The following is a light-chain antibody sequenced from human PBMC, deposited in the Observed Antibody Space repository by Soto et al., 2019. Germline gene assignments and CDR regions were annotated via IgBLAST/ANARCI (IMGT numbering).Light chain of an antibody. CDR1: SSDVGGYNY. J-gene: IGLJ1*01. V-gene: IGLV2-14*01. CDR3: SSYTTSNTRQIV. CDR2: DVS. Sequence: QSALTQPASVSGSPGQSITISCTGTSSDVGGYNYVSWYQQHPGKAPKFMIYDVSNRPSGVSNRFSGSKSGNTASLTISGLQAEDEADYYSSSYTTSNTRQIVFGTGTKVTV.